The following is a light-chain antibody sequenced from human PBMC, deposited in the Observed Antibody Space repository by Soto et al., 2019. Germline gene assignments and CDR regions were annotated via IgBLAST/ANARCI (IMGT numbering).Light chain of an antibody. CDR3: SAYAGRNNVV. CDR1: SSDVGAYDY. J-gene: IGLJ2*01. CDR2: EVN. V-gene: IGLV2-8*01. Sequence: QPVLTQPPSASASLGQSVTISCTGTSSDVGAYDYVSWFQQHPGKAPKLMLYEVNKRPSGVPDRVSGSKSGNTASLTVSGLQAEDEADYYCSAYAGRNNVVFGGGTKLTVL.